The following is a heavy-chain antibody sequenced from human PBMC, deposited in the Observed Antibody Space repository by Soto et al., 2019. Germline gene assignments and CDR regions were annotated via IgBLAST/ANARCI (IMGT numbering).Heavy chain of an antibody. J-gene: IGHJ4*02. V-gene: IGHV4-31*03. CDR1: GGSISSGGYH. CDR2: IYYSGST. D-gene: IGHD6-13*01. Sequence: QVQLQESGPGLVKPSQTLSLICTVSGGSISSGGYHWSWIRQHPGKGLEWIGYIYYSGSTYYNPSLKSRVTISVDTSKNQFSLKLSSVTAADTAVYYCARGRREQQLVGDYWGQGTLVTVSS. CDR3: ARGRREQQLVGDY.